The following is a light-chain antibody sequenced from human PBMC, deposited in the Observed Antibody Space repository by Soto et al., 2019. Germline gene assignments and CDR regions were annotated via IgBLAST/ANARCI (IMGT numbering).Light chain of an antibody. CDR1: QSVLYSSNNKNY. CDR2: WAS. V-gene: IGKV4-1*01. Sequence: DIVMTQSPDSLAVSLGERATINCKSSQSVLYSSNNKNYLAWYQQKPGQPPKLLIYWASTRESGVPDRLSGSGSGTDFTHTISSLQAEDVAVYYCQKYYSTPYTFGQGTKLEIK. J-gene: IGKJ2*01. CDR3: QKYYSTPYT.